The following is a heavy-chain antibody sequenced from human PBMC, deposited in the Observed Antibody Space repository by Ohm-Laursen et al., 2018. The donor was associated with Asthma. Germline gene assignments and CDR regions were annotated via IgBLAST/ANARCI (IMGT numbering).Heavy chain of an antibody. CDR1: GFTFSSYA. CDR3: AKVVLMDV. CDR2: ISSSGGGT. J-gene: IGHJ6*02. Sequence: SLRLSCAASGFTFSSYAMTWVRQAPGKGLEWVSGISSSGGGTSYADDVKGRFIVSRDNSRNTLFLQMNSLRAEDTAVYYCAKVVLMDVWGQGTTVTVSS. V-gene: IGHV3-23*01. D-gene: IGHD3-16*02.